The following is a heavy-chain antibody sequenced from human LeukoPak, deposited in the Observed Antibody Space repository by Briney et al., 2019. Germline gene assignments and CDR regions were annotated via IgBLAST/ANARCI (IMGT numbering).Heavy chain of an antibody. J-gene: IGHJ4*02. CDR1: GYSISGGYY. D-gene: IGHD4-17*01. Sequence: PSETLSLTCAVSGYSISGGYYWGWIRQPPGKGLEWIGSIHHSGSTYYNPPLKSRITISIDTSKNQFSLKLSSVTAADTAVYFCARRNYGDYVYWGQGSLVTVSS. CDR2: IHHSGST. CDR3: ARRNYGDYVY. V-gene: IGHV4-38-2*01.